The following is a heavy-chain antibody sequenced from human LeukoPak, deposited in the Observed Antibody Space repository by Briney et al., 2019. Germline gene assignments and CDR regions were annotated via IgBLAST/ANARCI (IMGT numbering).Heavy chain of an antibody. CDR3: ARAGGGSWPYYMDV. CDR1: GFTFSSYA. Sequence: HPGGSLRLSCAASGFTFSSYAMHWVRQAPGKGLEWVAVISYDGSNKYYADSVKGRFTISRDNSKNTPYLQMNSLRAEDTAVYYCARAGGGSWPYYMDVWGKGTTVTVSS. CDR2: ISYDGSNK. D-gene: IGHD2-15*01. J-gene: IGHJ6*03. V-gene: IGHV3-30*04.